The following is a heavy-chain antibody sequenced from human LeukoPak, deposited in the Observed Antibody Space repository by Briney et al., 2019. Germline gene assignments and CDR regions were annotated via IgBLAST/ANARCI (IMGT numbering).Heavy chain of an antibody. CDR2: INHSGST. V-gene: IGHV4-34*01. CDR1: GGSFSGYY. D-gene: IGHD6-6*01. CDR3: ARVRYVYSSSFDY. Sequence: SETLSLTCAVYGGSFSGYYWSWIRQPPAKGLEGIGEINHSGSTNYNPSLKSRVTISVDTSKNQFSLKLSSVTAADTAVYYCARVRYVYSSSFDYWGQGTLVTVSS. J-gene: IGHJ4*02.